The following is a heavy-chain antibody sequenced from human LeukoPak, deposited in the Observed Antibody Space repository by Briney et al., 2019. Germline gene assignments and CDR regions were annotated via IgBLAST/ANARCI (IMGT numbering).Heavy chain of an antibody. Sequence: GASVKVSCKASGGTFSSYAISWVRQAPGQGLEWMGGIIPIFGTANYAQKFQGRVTITADESTSTAYMELSSLRSEDTAVYYCAREGNTAKLSNWFDPGGQGTLVTVSS. CDR1: GGTFSSYA. J-gene: IGHJ5*02. V-gene: IGHV1-69*01. CDR2: IIPIFGTA. D-gene: IGHD5-18*01. CDR3: AREGNTAKLSNWFDP.